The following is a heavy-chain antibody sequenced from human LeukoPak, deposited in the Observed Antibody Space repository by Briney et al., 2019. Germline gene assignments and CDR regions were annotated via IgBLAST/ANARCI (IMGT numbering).Heavy chain of an antibody. CDR3: SRDISADVRPIDYDLVDI. J-gene: IGHJ3*02. V-gene: IGHV3-7*01. CDR1: GFTFSSYS. D-gene: IGHD3-3*01. CDR2: IKQDGSEK. Sequence: GWSLTLPFAASGFTFSSYSMNWLRQAPGEGLEWVANIKQDGSEKDYVHSLKRRFTISKDNAQNQLHLQMNSLRADDPAVYCFSRDISADVRPIDYDLVDIWGRGKMVTVSS.